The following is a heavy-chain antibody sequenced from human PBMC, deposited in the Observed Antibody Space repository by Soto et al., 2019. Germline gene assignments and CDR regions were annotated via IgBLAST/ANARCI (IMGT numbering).Heavy chain of an antibody. CDR2: MNPNSGNT. V-gene: IGHV1-8*01. Sequence: QVQLVQSGAEVKKPGASVKVSCKASGYTFTSYDINWVRQATGQGLEWMGWMNPNSGNTGYAQKFQGRVTMTRNTSISTAYMELSSLRSEDTAVYYCARRPSNRDYHFWSGYSGWFDPWGQGTLVTVSS. J-gene: IGHJ5*02. D-gene: IGHD3-3*01. CDR3: ARRPSNRDYHFWSGYSGWFDP. CDR1: GYTFTSYD.